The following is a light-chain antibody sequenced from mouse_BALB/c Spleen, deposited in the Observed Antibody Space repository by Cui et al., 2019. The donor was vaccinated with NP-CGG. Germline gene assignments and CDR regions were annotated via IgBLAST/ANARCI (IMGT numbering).Light chain of an antibody. CDR2: GTN. CDR3: ALWYSNHWV. V-gene: IGLV1*01. J-gene: IGLJ1*01. CDR1: TGAFTTSNY. Sequence: QAVVTQESALTTSTGEKVTLTCRSSTGAFTTSNYANWVQDKPDHLFTGLIGGTNNRIPGVPARFSGSLIGDKAALTITGAQTEDEAIYFCALWYSNHWVFGGGTKLTVL.